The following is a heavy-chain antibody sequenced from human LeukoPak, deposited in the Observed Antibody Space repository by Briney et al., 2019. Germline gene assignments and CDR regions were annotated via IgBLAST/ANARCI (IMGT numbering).Heavy chain of an antibody. CDR3: AREYVSGWYFHFDY. CDR1: GFTFSSYA. V-gene: IGHV3-23*01. CDR2: LSDSGGST. Sequence: GGSLRLSCAASGFTFSSYAMSWVRQAPGKGLEWVSALSDSGGSTYYADSVKGRFTISRDNSKNTLYLQMNSLRAEDTAVYYCAREYVSGWYFHFDYWGQGTLVTVSS. J-gene: IGHJ4*02. D-gene: IGHD6-19*01.